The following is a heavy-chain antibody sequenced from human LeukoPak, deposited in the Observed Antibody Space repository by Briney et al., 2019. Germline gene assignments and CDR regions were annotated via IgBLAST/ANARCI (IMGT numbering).Heavy chain of an antibody. J-gene: IGHJ6*03. Sequence: PSETLSLTCTVSGGPISSYYWSWIRQPAGKGLEWIGRIYTSGSTNYNPSLKSRVTMSVDTSKNQFSLKLSSVTAADTAVYYCARDGVVPAAMRWYYYYYYMDVWGKGTTVTVSS. CDR1: GGPISSYY. CDR2: IYTSGST. D-gene: IGHD2-2*01. V-gene: IGHV4-4*07. CDR3: ARDGVVPAAMRWYYYYYYMDV.